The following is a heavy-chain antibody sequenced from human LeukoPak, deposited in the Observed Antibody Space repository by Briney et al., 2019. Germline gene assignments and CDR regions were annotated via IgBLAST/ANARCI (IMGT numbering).Heavy chain of an antibody. CDR1: GLMFSKYC. CDR2: INEDENAR. Sequence: PGGSLRLSCAASGLMFSKYCMMWVRQAPGKGLEWVATINEDENARFYVDSVRGRFTVSRHNAKNSLYLQMNNLRVEDTAVYYCARVLKTPERRANDYWGQGTLVTVSS. D-gene: IGHD2-8*02. V-gene: IGHV3-7*01. CDR3: ARVLKTPERRANDY. J-gene: IGHJ4*02.